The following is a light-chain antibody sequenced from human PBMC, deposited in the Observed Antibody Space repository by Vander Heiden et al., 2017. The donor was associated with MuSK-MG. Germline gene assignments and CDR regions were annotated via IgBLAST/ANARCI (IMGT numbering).Light chain of an antibody. V-gene: IGKV3-11*01. CDR3: QQRSKWPVA. J-gene: IGKJ4*01. CDR1: QSVSTY. CDR2: DAS. Sequence: EIGLTQSPATRSLSTGESATLSCRASQSVSTYLGWYQQKPGQAPRLLIYDASKRATGIPARFSGSGSGTDFTLTISSLEPEDFAVYYCQQRSKWPVAFGRGTKVEIK.